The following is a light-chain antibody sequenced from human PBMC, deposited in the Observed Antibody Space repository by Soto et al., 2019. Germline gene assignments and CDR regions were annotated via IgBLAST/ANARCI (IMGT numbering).Light chain of an antibody. CDR1: SGDVGSYNL. J-gene: IGLJ1*01. CDR2: EGN. V-gene: IGLV2-23*01. Sequence: QSALTQPASVSGSPGQSITISCTGTSGDVGSYNLVSWYQQHPGKAPKLMIYEGNQRPSGISNRFSGSKSGNTASLTISGLQAEDEADYYCCSYAGSPYVFGTGTKVTVL. CDR3: CSYAGSPYV.